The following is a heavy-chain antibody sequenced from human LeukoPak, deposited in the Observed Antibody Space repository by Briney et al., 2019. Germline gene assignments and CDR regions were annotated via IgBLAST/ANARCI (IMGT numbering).Heavy chain of an antibody. D-gene: IGHD2-15*01. J-gene: IGHJ5*02. V-gene: IGHV3-74*01. CDR2: INSDGSST. Sequence: GGSLRLSCAASGFTFSSYWMHWVRQAPGKGLVWVSRINSDGSSTSYADSVKGRFTISRDNAKNTLHLQMNNLKTEDTAVYYCTTDGVVVKNWFDPWGQGTLVTVSS. CDR1: GFTFSSYW. CDR3: TTDGVVVKNWFDP.